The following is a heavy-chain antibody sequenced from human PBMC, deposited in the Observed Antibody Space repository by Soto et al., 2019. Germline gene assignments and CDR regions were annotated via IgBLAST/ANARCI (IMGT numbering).Heavy chain of an antibody. Sequence: EVQLVESGGGLVQPGGSLRLSGAASGFTFSSYWMSWVRQAPGKGLEWVANIKQDGSEKYYVDSVKGRFTISRYNAKNSLYLQMNSLRAEDTAVYYCAREYCSGGSCYRGYYYMDVWGKGTTVTVSS. V-gene: IGHV3-7*01. CDR1: GFTFSSYW. CDR2: IKQDGSEK. J-gene: IGHJ6*03. CDR3: AREYCSGGSCYRGYYYMDV. D-gene: IGHD2-15*01.